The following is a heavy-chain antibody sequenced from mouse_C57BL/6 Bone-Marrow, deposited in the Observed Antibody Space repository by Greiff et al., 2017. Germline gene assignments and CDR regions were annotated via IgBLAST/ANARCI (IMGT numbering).Heavy chain of an antibody. CDR1: GYTFTSYS. CDR3: ARPAY. J-gene: IGHJ2*01. Sequence: VQLQQSGAELVRPGASVKLSCKASGYTFTSYSIGWVKQRTGQGLEWIGEIYPSSGDTYYTEKFKGKATLTADKSSSTAYMELLSLTSEDSAVYCCARPAYWGQGTTLTVSA. CDR2: IYPSSGDT. V-gene: IGHV1-81*01.